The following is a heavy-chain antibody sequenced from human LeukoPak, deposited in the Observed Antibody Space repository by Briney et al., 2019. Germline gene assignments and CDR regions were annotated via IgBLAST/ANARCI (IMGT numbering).Heavy chain of an antibody. D-gene: IGHD5-18*01. CDR1: GYSISNYY. CDR2: IYYSGST. CDR3: ARDAGGYSYGNFDY. Sequence: PSETLSLTCTVSGYSISNYYWNWIRQPPGKGLEWIGYIYYSGSTNYNPSLESRVTISVATSKNQFSLKLTSVTTADTAVYYCARDAGGYSYGNFDYWGQGTLVIVSS. J-gene: IGHJ4*02. V-gene: IGHV4-59*13.